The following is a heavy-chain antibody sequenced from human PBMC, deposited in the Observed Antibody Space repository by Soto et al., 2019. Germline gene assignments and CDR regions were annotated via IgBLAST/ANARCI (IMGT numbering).Heavy chain of an antibody. CDR1: GGSISSGDYY. CDR2: IYYSGST. Sequence: QVQLQESGPGLVKPSQTLSLTCTVSGGSISSGDYYWSWIRQPPGKGLEWIGYIYYSGSTYYNPSLKSRGTISVYTSKNLFSLKLSSVIAADTAVYYCAVSIGARYFDYWGQGTLVTVSS. CDR3: AVSIGARYFDY. J-gene: IGHJ4*02. D-gene: IGHD6-6*01. V-gene: IGHV4-30-4*01.